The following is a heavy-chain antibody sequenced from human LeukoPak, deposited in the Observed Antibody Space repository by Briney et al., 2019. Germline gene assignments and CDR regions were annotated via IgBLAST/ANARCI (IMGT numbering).Heavy chain of an antibody. Sequence: PGGSLRLPCAASGFTFSRYSMNWVRLAPGKGLEWVSSISSSSSYIYYADSVKGRFTISRDNAKNPLYLQMNSLRAEDTAVYYCARVGTGVYWAHGTLVTVSS. J-gene: IGHJ4*01. V-gene: IGHV3-21*01. CDR1: GFTFSRYS. CDR3: ARVGTGVY. D-gene: IGHD3-10*01. CDR2: ISSSSSYI.